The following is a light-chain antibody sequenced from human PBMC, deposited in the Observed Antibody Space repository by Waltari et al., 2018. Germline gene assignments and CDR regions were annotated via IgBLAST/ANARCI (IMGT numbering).Light chain of an antibody. J-gene: IGLJ1*01. CDR1: SSDVGGYTY. CDR3: SSHASSSTPYV. Sequence: QSALTQPASVSGSPGQSITISCTGTSSDVGGYTYVSWYQQHPGKAPKLMIYDVSKRPSGVSNRFSGSKSGNTASLTISGLQAEDEGDYYCSSHASSSTPYVFGGGTKVTVL. CDR2: DVS. V-gene: IGLV2-14*01.